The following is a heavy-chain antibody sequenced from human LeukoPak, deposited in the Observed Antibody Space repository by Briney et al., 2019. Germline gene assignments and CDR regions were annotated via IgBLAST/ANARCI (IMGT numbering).Heavy chain of an antibody. CDR2: MSYSGSP. J-gene: IGHJ5*02. CDR1: GGSISSYY. CDR3: VRCLSRYCWAWFDT. V-gene: IGHV4-59*01. D-gene: IGHD3-22*01. Sequence: SETLSLTCSVSGGSISSYYWSWIRQPPGKGLEWIGLMSYSGSPNYNPSLKSRVTISVDTSKNQFSLRLTSVTAADTAVYCCVRCLSRYCWAWFDTWGQGTLVTVSS.